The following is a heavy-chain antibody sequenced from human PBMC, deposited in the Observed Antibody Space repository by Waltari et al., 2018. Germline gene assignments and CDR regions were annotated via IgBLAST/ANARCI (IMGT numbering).Heavy chain of an antibody. CDR2: ISGSGGST. J-gene: IGHJ6*02. CDR3: AKLQNYDFWSGYPPDYYGMDV. V-gene: IGHV3-23*04. CDR1: GFTFSSYA. Sequence: EVQLVESGGGLVQPGGSLRLSCAASGFTFSSYAMSWVRQAPGTGREWVSAISGSGGSTYYADSVKGRFTISRDNSKNTLYLQMNSLRAEDTAVYYCAKLQNYDFWSGYPPDYYGMDVWGQGTTVTVSS. D-gene: IGHD3-3*01.